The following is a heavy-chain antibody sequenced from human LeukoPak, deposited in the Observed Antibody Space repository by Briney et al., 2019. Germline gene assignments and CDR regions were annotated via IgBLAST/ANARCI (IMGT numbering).Heavy chain of an antibody. J-gene: IGHJ4*02. D-gene: IGHD3-3*01. V-gene: IGHV5-51*01. CDR3: ARSEHYDFWSGSRHFDY. CDR1: GFTFSSYW. Sequence: GGSLRLSCAASGFTFSSYWMSWVRQMPGKGLEWMGIIYPGDSDTRYSPSFEGQVTISADKSISTAYLQWSSLKASDTAMYYCARSEHYDFWSGSRHFDYWGQGTLVTVSS. CDR2: IYPGDSDT.